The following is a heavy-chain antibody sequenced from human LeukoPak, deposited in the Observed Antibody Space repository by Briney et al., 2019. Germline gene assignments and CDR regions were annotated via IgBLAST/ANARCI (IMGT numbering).Heavy chain of an antibody. D-gene: IGHD3-10*01. J-gene: IGHJ4*02. CDR1: GFTFSSYS. CDR3: AREATMVRGVINPFDY. V-gene: IGHV3-21*01. CDR2: ISSSSSYI. Sequence: GGSLRLSCAASGFTFSSYSMNWVRQAPGKGLEWVSSISSSSSYIYYADSVKGRFTISRDNAKDSLYLQMNSLRAKDTAVYYCAREATMVRGVINPFDYWGQGTLVTVSS.